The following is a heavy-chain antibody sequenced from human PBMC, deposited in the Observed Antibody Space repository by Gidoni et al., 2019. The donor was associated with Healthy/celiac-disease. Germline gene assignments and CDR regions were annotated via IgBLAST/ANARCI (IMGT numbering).Heavy chain of an antibody. D-gene: IGHD4-17*01. J-gene: IGHJ6*02. CDR3: AKDIKRGTVTTAVYYDYGMDV. CDR2: IGWNSGSI. V-gene: IGHV3-9*01. Sequence: EVQLAESGGGLVQPGRSLRLPCAASGLPFGAYDLHWLRQATGKGLELVSGIGWNSGSIGYADSVKGRFTISRDNAKHSLYLQMNSLRAEDTALYYCAKDIKRGTVTTAVYYDYGMDVWGQGTTVTVSS. CDR1: GLPFGAYD.